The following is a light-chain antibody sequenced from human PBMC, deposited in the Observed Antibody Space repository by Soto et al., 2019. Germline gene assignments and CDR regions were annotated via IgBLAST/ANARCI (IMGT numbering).Light chain of an antibody. CDR3: QQGNTFPPLS. CDR2: ASS. J-gene: IGKJ4*01. Sequence: IQMTQSPSSVSASVGDRVTITCRAIQDISTWLAWYQQKPGKAPELLIFASSTLHRGVPSRFSGRGSGTDFTLTIDSLQPEDFATYYCQQGNTFPPLSFGGGTKVDIK. CDR1: QDISTW. V-gene: IGKV1-12*01.